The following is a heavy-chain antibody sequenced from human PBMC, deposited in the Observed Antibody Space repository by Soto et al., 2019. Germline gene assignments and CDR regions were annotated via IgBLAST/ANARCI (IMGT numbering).Heavy chain of an antibody. Sequence: QVQLQESGPGVVKPSQTLSLTCIVSGVSISSGDDYWSWIRQPPGKGLEWIGYIYSSGSTYCNPSXMSXAXTSADTSKNQFSLELTSVTAADTAVYYCARGGGYDYWGQGALVTVSS. V-gene: IGHV4-30-4*01. CDR3: ARGGGYDY. CDR2: IYSSGST. D-gene: IGHD3-22*01. CDR1: GVSISSGDDY. J-gene: IGHJ4*02.